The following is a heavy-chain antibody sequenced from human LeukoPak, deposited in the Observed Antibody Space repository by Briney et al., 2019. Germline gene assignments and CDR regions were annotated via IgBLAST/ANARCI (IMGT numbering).Heavy chain of an antibody. D-gene: IGHD1-26*01. Sequence: GGSLRLSCAAAGFTFSNFWMSWVRQAPGKGLEWVSLIYSGGSTYYADSVKGRFTISRDNSKNTLYLQMNSLRAEDTAVYYCARLPIVGATTYYYYYMDVWGKGTTVTISS. CDR1: GFTFSNFW. J-gene: IGHJ6*03. CDR3: ARLPIVGATTYYYYYMDV. CDR2: IYSGGST. V-gene: IGHV3-66*04.